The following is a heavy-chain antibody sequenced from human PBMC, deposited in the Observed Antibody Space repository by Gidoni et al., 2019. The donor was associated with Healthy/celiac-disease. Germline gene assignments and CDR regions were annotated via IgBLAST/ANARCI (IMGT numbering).Heavy chain of an antibody. Sequence: EVQLVESGGGLVQPGGSLRLSCAASGFTVSSNYMSWVGQAPGKGLDWVSVIYSGGRTYYADSVKGRFTISRDNSKNTLYLQMNSLRAEDTAVYYCARDYYDSSGYQPDAFDIWGQGTMVTVSS. CDR1: GFTVSSNY. V-gene: IGHV3-66*01. CDR3: ARDYYDSSGYQPDAFDI. CDR2: IYSGGRT. J-gene: IGHJ3*02. D-gene: IGHD3-22*01.